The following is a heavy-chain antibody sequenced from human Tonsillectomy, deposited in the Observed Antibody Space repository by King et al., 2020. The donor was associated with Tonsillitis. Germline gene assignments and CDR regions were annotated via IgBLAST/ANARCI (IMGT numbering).Heavy chain of an antibody. D-gene: IGHD3-22*01. CDR2: ISSSSTYI. CDR1: GFTFSSYS. V-gene: IGHV3-21*01. Sequence: QLVQSGGGLVKPGGSLRLSCAASGFTFSSYSKNWVRQAPGKGLEWVSSISSSSTYIYYADSVKGRFTISRDNAKNSLYLQMNSLRAEDTAVYYCARVEHYYYDSSGYYYWGQGTLVTVSS. CDR3: ARVEHYYYDSSGYYY. J-gene: IGHJ4*02.